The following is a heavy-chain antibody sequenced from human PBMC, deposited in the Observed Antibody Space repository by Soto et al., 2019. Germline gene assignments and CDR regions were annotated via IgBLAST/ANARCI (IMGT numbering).Heavy chain of an antibody. CDR2: TSGSGGST. CDR3: ARYSTGWFDAFDI. CDR1: GFTFRSYA. D-gene: IGHD6-19*01. V-gene: IGHV3-23*01. Sequence: EVQLLESGGGLVQPGGSLRLSCAASGFTFRSYAMSWVRQAPGKGLEWVSSTSGSGGSTYYADSVKGRFTFSRDNSKNTLYLQMNILRVEDTAIYYCARYSTGWFDAFDIWGQGTMVTVSS. J-gene: IGHJ3*02.